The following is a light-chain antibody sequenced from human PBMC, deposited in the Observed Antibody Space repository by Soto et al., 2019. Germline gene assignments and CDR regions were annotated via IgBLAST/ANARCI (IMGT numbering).Light chain of an antibody. CDR1: QSVRNY. Sequence: EIVLTQSPATLSLSPGETATLSCRASQSVRNYLAWYQQKPGQAPRLLIYDASNRATGIPARFSGTGSGTEFTLTISSLQPEDFTVYSCLQYHNLWAFGQGTKVDIK. CDR2: DAS. V-gene: IGKV3-11*01. CDR3: LQYHNLWA. J-gene: IGKJ1*01.